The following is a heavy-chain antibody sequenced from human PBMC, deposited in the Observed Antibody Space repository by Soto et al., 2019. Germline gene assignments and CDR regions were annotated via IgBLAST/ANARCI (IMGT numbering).Heavy chain of an antibody. CDR2: INPSGGST. CDR1: GYTFTSYY. CDR3: ARAALTGLDY. D-gene: IGHD3-9*01. V-gene: IGHV1-46*01. J-gene: IGHJ4*02. Sequence: ASVKVSCKASGYTFTSYYMHWVRQAPGQGLEWMGIINPSGGSTSYAQKFQGRVTMTRDTSTSTVYMELRSLRSDDTAVYYCARAALTGLDYWGQGTLVTVPS.